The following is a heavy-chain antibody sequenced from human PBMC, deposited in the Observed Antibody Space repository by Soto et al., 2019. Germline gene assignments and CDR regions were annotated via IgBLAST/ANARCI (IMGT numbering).Heavy chain of an antibody. CDR3: ERPDTVVTHQWFDS. D-gene: IGHD3-22*01. Sequence: HPGKGLEWIGYIYYSGSTYYNPSLKSRVTISVDTSKNQFSLKLSSVTAADTAVYYCERPDTVVTHQWFDSWGQGILVSVS. J-gene: IGHJ5*01. CDR2: IYYSGST. V-gene: IGHV4-31*02.